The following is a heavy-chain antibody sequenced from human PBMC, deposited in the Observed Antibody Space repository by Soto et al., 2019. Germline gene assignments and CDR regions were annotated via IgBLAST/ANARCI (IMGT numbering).Heavy chain of an antibody. V-gene: IGHV4-59*11. J-gene: IGHJ5*02. CDR1: GGSISSHY. CDR2: IFSSGST. D-gene: IGHD3-3*01. CDR3: ARDKGGVVEPQVRSDP. Sequence: SETLSLTCVVSGGSISSHYCSRIRQSPGKGLEWIGDIFSSGSTNYNPSLRSRLTISVDTSKNQFSLKLTSVTAADTAIYYCARDKGGVVEPQVRSDPWGKGTLVTVSS.